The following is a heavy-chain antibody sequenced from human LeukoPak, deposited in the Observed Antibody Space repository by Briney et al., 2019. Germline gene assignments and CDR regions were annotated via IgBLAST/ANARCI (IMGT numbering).Heavy chain of an antibody. CDR3: AKDHIGSSWYSWFDP. D-gene: IGHD6-13*01. CDR1: GLTCDDYA. Sequence: GGSLRLSCAASGLTCDDYAMHWVGQAPGNGLDWVSLISWDGGSTYYADSVKGRFTISRDNSKNSLYLQMNSLRAEDTALYYCAKDHIGSSWYSWFDPWGQGTLVTVSS. V-gene: IGHV3-43D*03. J-gene: IGHJ5*02. CDR2: ISWDGGST.